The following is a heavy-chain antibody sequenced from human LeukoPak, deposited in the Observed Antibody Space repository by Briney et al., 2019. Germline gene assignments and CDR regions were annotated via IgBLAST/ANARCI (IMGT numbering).Heavy chain of an antibody. Sequence: SVKVSCKASGGTFSSYAISWVLQAPGQGLEWMGGIIPIFGTANYAQKFQGRVTITTDESTSTAYMELSSLRSEDTAVYYCARGEGRRDGYNPLPYWGQGTLVTVSS. CDR1: GGTFSSYA. V-gene: IGHV1-69*05. D-gene: IGHD5-24*01. CDR2: IIPIFGTA. CDR3: ARGEGRRDGYNPLPY. J-gene: IGHJ4*02.